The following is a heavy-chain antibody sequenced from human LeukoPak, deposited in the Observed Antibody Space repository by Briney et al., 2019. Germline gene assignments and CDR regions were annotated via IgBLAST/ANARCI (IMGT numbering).Heavy chain of an antibody. Sequence: SETLSLTCTVSGGSISSYYWSWIRQPPGKGLEWIGYIYYSGSTNYNPSLKSRVTISVDTSKNQFSLKLSSVTTADTAVYYCARVYDILPLSNWFDPWAQGTLVTVSS. CDR1: GGSISSYY. V-gene: IGHV4-59*01. J-gene: IGHJ5*02. D-gene: IGHD3-9*01. CDR2: IYYSGST. CDR3: ARVYDILPLSNWFDP.